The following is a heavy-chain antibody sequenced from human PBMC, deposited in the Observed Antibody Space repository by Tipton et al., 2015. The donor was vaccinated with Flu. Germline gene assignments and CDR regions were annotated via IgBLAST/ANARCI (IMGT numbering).Heavy chain of an antibody. V-gene: IGHV4-39*07. J-gene: IGHJ4*02. CDR1: GGSISSSSYY. CDR2: IYYSVST. D-gene: IGHD3-3*01. CDR3: ARDTIFGVAH. Sequence: TLSLTCTVSGGSISSSSYYWGWIRQPPGKGLGWIGIIYYSVSTYYNPSPRSRVTISVDTSKNQFSLKLSSVTAADTAVYYCARDTIFGVAHWGQGTLVTVSS.